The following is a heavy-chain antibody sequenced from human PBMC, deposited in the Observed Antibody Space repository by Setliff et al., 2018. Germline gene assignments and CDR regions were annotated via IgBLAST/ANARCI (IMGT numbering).Heavy chain of an antibody. Sequence: NPSETLSLTCTVSGGSISNTYYYWSWIRQPAGKGLEWIGHIYTSWGTNYNPSLKSRVTISVDTSKNQFSLKLSSVTAADTAVYYCARLSGFLYIDVWGKGTTVTV. CDR1: GGSISNTYYY. D-gene: IGHD3-3*01. CDR2: IYTSWGT. V-gene: IGHV4-61*09. CDR3: ARLSGFLYIDV. J-gene: IGHJ6*03.